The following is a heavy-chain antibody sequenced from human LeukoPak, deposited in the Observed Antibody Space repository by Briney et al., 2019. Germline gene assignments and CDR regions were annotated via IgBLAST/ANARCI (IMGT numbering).Heavy chain of an antibody. D-gene: IGHD6-6*01. V-gene: IGHV3-15*01. CDR2: IKSKTDGGTT. J-gene: IGHJ4*02. CDR3: TAYDSSSSWGDFDY. CDR1: GFTFSNAW. Sequence: GGSLRLSCAASGFTFSNAWMSWVRQAPGKGLEGVGRIKSKTDGGTTDYAAPVKGRFTISRDDSKNTLYLQMNSLKTEDTAVYYCTAYDSSSSWGDFDYWGQGTLVTVSS.